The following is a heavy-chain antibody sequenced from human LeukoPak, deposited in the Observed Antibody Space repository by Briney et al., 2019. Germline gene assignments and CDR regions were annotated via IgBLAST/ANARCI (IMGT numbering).Heavy chain of an antibody. D-gene: IGHD3-10*01. CDR2: ISAYNGNT. J-gene: IGHJ4*02. CDR3: AREGYYGSGSYYYDY. V-gene: IGHV1-18*04. CDR1: GYTFTSYG. Sequence: ASVKVSCKASGYTFTSYGISWVRQAPGQGLEWMGWISAYNGNTNHAQKLQGRVTMTTDTSTSTAYMELRSLRSDDTAVYYCAREGYYGSGSYYYDYWGQGTLVTVSS.